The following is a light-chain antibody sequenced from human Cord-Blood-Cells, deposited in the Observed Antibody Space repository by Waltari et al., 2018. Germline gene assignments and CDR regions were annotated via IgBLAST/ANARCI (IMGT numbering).Light chain of an antibody. J-gene: IGLJ3*02. CDR1: SSDVGGSNY. Sequence: QSALTQPASVSGSPGQSITISCTGTSSDVGGSNYVSCYQQHPGNAPKLMIYDVSKRPSGVSNRFSGSKSGNTASLTISGLQAEDEADYYCSSYTSSSTWVFGGGTKLTVL. CDR3: SSYTSSSTWV. CDR2: DVS. V-gene: IGLV2-14*01.